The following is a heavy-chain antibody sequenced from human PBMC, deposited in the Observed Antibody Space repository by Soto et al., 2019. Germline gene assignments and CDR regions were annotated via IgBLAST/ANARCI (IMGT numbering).Heavy chain of an antibody. CDR3: AVVKGKTWIQLWTWTHDY. V-gene: IGHV1-69*13. J-gene: IGHJ4*02. D-gene: IGHD5-18*01. Sequence: SVKVSCKASGCNFSSYVISWVRQAPGQGLEWMGGIIPIFGTANYAQKFQGRVTITADESTSTAYMELSNLRSEDTAVDDCAVVKGKTWIQLWTWTHDYWGQGTPVTVSS. CDR2: IIPIFGTA. CDR1: GCNFSSYV.